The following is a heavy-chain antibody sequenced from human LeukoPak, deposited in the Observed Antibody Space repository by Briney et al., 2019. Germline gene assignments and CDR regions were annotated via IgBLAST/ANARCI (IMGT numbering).Heavy chain of an antibody. CDR3: ARDLPYYDSSGYFSY. CDR2: ISSSSTI. CDR1: GFTFSSYS. V-gene: IGHV3-48*01. J-gene: IGHJ4*02. Sequence: GGSLRLSCAASGFTFSSYSMNWVRQAPGKGLEWVSYISSSSTIYYADSVKGRFTISRDNAKNSLYLQMNSLRAEDTAVYYCARDLPYYDSSGYFSYWGQGTLVTVSS. D-gene: IGHD3-22*01.